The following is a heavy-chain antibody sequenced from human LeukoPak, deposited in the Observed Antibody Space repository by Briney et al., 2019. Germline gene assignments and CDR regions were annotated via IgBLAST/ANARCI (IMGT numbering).Heavy chain of an antibody. Sequence: ASVKVSCTASGYTSTYDGISWVRQATGQGLEWMGWISSYDGNTNYAKKFQGRVSITTDTSTNTAYMELRSLRSDDAAVYFCAKWNYDSGGYSNYFDPWGQGTLVTVSS. J-gene: IGHJ5*02. D-gene: IGHD3-22*01. CDR2: ISSYDGNT. CDR1: GYTSTYDG. V-gene: IGHV1-18*01. CDR3: AKWNYDSGGYSNYFDP.